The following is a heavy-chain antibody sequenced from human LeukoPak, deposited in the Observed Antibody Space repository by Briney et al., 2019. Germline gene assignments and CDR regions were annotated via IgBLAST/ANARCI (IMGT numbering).Heavy chain of an antibody. CDR3: ARDVLR. J-gene: IGHJ4*02. CDR2: IYKTGST. Sequence: PSETLSLTCTVSGDSITSGGYYWSWIRQRPGTGLEWIGYIYKTGSTYYNPSLKSRVTMSVDTSRNQFSLKVNSVTAADTAVYYCARDVLRWGQGTLATVSS. V-gene: IGHV4-31*03. CDR1: GDSITSGGYY.